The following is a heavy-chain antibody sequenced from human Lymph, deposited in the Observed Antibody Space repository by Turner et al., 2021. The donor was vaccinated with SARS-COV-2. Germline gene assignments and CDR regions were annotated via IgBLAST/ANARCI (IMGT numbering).Heavy chain of an antibody. D-gene: IGHD6-19*01. V-gene: IGHV4-59*08. Sequence: QVQLQESGPGLGKPSETLSLTCTVSGGSISSYYWSWIRQPPGKGLEWIGYIHYSGSTNYNPSLKSRVTISVDTSKNQFSLKLNSVTAADTAVYYCARHGFSGWYGGGMDVWGQGTTVTVSS. J-gene: IGHJ6*02. CDR3: ARHGFSGWYGGGMDV. CDR1: GGSISSYY. CDR2: IHYSGST.